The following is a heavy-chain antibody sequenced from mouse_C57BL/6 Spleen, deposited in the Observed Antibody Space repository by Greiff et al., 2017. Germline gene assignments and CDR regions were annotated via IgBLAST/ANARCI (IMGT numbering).Heavy chain of an antibody. V-gene: IGHV1-82*01. CDR2: IYPGDGDT. CDR1: GYAFSSSW. CDR3: ARWGTNWDWFAY. J-gene: IGHJ3*01. Sequence: QVQLQQSGPELVKPGASVKISCKASGYAFSSSWMNWVKQRPGKGLEWIGRIYPGDGDTNYNGKFKGKATLNADKSSSTAYMQLSSLTSGDSAVYFCARWGTNWDWFAYWGQGTLVTVSA. D-gene: IGHD4-1*01.